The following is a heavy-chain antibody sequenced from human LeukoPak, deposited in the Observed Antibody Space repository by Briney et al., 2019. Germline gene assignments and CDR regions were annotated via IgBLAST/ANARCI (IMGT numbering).Heavy chain of an antibody. V-gene: IGHV3-49*04. CDR3: TRGGFGELLIFDY. CDR2: IRCKAYGGTT. CDR1: GLTFGDYA. J-gene: IGHJ4*02. D-gene: IGHD3-10*01. Sequence: GGSLRLSCTASGLTFGDYAMSWVRQAPGKGLEWVGFIRCKAYGGTTEYAAAVKGRFTTSRDDSKSIAYLQMNSLKTEDTAVYYCTRGGFGELLIFDYWGQGTLVTVSS.